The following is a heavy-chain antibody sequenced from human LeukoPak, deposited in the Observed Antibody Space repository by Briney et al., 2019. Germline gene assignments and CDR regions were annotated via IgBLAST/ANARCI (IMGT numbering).Heavy chain of an antibody. CDR3: TRPSYGDAPFVDH. CDR1: GGSISSNSYY. CDR2: IYYSGST. V-gene: IGHV4-39*07. Sequence: PSETLSLTCSVSGGSISSNSYYWGWIRQPPGKGLEWIGNIYYSGSTNYNPSLKSRVTISVDTSKNQFSLKLSSVTAADTAVYYCTRPSYGDAPFVDHWGQGTLVTVSS. J-gene: IGHJ4*02. D-gene: IGHD4-17*01.